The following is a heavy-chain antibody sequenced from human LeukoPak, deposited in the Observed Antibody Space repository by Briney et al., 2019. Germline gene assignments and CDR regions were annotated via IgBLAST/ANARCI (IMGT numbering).Heavy chain of an antibody. CDR1: GGSISSGSYY. V-gene: IGHV4-61*02. J-gene: IGHJ3*02. CDR3: ARDLGSGYSYGYRAFDI. D-gene: IGHD5-18*01. CDR2: IYTSGST. Sequence: PSQTLSLTCTASGGSISSGSYYWSWIRQPAGKGLEWIGRIYTSGSTNYNPSLKSRVTISVDTSKNQFSLKLSSVTAADTAVYYCARDLGSGYSYGYRAFDIWGQGTMVTVSS.